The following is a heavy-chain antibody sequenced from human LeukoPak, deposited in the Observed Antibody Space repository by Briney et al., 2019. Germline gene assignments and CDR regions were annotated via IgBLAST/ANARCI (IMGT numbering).Heavy chain of an antibody. J-gene: IGHJ4*02. Sequence: RSSQTLSLTCTVSGGSISSGGYYWSWLRQDPGKGLEWIGYIYYSGSTYYNPSLKSRVTISVDTSKNQFSLKLSSVTAADTAVYYCARDGPAYYYDSSGPRFDYWGQGTLVTVSS. CDR2: IYYSGST. CDR3: ARDGPAYYYDSSGPRFDY. CDR1: GGSISSGGYY. D-gene: IGHD3-22*01. V-gene: IGHV4-31*03.